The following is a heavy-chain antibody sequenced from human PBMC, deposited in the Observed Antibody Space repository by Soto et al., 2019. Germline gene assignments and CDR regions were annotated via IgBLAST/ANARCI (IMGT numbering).Heavy chain of an antibody. Sequence: SETLSLTCAVYGGSFSGYYWSWIRQPPGKGLEWIGEINHSGSTNYNPSLKSRVTISVDTSKNQFSLKLSSVTAADTAVYYCARSPIFGVDYYYYMDVWGKGTTVTVSS. CDR1: GGSFSGYY. V-gene: IGHV4-34*01. CDR2: INHSGST. D-gene: IGHD3-3*01. CDR3: ARSPIFGVDYYYYMDV. J-gene: IGHJ6*03.